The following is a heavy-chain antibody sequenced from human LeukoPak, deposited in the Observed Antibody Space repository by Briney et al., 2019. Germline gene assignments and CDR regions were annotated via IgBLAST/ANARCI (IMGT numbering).Heavy chain of an antibody. CDR2: IYSGGTT. Sequence: PGESLRLSCAASGFTVSSNYMSWVRQAPGKLLEWVSVIYSGGTTYYADSVKGLFTISRDNSKNTLYLQINSLRAEDTAVYYCARDLGTMVRGVPGYWGQGTLVTVSS. D-gene: IGHD3-10*01. CDR1: GFTVSSNY. V-gene: IGHV3-53*01. J-gene: IGHJ4*02. CDR3: ARDLGTMVRGVPGY.